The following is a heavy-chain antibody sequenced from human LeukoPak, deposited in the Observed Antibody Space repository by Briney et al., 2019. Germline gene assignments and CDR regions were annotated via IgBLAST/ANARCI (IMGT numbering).Heavy chain of an antibody. CDR1: GYAFTNYF. V-gene: IGHV1-46*01. J-gene: IGHJ4*02. Sequence: ASVKVSCKASGYAFTNYFMHWVRQAPGQGLEWMGIINLSGGSTTYAQKFQGRVTMTRDTSTNTVYMELSSLTSEDTAVYYCARLGAYLRSFDYWGQGTLVTVSS. D-gene: IGHD3-10*01. CDR2: INLSGGST. CDR3: ARLGAYLRSFDY.